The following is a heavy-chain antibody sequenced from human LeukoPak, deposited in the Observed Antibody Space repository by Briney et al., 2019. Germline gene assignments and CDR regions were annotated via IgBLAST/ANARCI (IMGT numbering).Heavy chain of an antibody. V-gene: IGHV4-39*07. D-gene: IGHD3-22*01. Sequence: PSETLSLTCTVSGGSISSSSYYWGWIRQPPGKGLEWIGSIYYSGSTYYNPSLKSRVTISVDTSKDQFSLKLSSVTAADTAVYYCARARDSSGYYSPFDYWGQGTLVTVSS. CDR2: IYYSGST. CDR3: ARARDSSGYYSPFDY. CDR1: GGSISSSSYY. J-gene: IGHJ4*02.